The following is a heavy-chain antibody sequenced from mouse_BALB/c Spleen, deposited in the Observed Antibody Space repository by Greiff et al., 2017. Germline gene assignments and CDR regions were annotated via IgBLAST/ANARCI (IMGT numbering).Heavy chain of an antibody. V-gene: IGHV1-7*01. D-gene: IGHD2-12*01. CDR3: AITTRWYFDV. Sequence: QVQLQQSGAELAKPGASVKMSCKASGYTFTSYWMHWVKQRPGQGLEWIGYINPSTGYTEYNQKFKDKATLTADKSSSTAYMQLSSLTSEDSAVYYCAITTRWYFDVWGAGTTVTVAS. J-gene: IGHJ1*01. CDR2: INPSTGYT. CDR1: GYTFTSYW.